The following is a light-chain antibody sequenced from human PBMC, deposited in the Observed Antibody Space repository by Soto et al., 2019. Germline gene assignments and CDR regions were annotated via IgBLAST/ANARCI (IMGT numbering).Light chain of an antibody. CDR2: GAS. Sequence: EFVLTRSPGTLSLSPGERATLSCRASQTVRNNYLAWYQQKPGQAPRLLIYGASSRITGIPDSFSGSGSGTDFTLTITRLEPEDFAVYYCQQYGGSPITFGLGTRLEIK. J-gene: IGKJ5*01. CDR3: QQYGGSPIT. V-gene: IGKV3-20*01. CDR1: QTVRNNY.